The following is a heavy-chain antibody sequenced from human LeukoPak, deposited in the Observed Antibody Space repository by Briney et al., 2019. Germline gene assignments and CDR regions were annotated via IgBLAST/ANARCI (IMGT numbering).Heavy chain of an antibody. Sequence: ASVKVSCKASGYTYTGYYMHWVRQAPGQGLEWMGRINPNSGGTNYAQKFQGRVTMTRDTSISTAYMELSRLRSDDTAVYYCARSPLNSAHRGDYWGQGTLVTVSS. J-gene: IGHJ4*02. D-gene: IGHD2-15*01. CDR1: GYTYTGYY. V-gene: IGHV1-2*06. CDR3: ARSPLNSAHRGDY. CDR2: INPNSGGT.